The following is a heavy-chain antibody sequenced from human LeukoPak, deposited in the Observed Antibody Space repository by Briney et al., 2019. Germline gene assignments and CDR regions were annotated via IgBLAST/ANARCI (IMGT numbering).Heavy chain of an antibody. V-gene: IGHV1-58*01. CDR2: IVVGSGNT. J-gene: IGHJ3*01. CDR1: GFTFTSSA. Sequence: SVKVSCKASGFTFTSSAVQWVRQARGQRLEWIGWIVVGSGNTNYAQKFQERVTITRDMSTSTAYMELSSLRSEDTAVYYCARGRGNYYDAFDFWGLGTMVTVSS. D-gene: IGHD3-22*01. CDR3: ARGRGNYYDAFDF.